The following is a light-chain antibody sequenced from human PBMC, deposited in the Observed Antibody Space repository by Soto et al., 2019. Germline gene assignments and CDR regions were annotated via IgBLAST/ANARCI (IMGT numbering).Light chain of an antibody. Sequence: DIQMTQSPSSLSASVGDRVTITCRASQSISSYLNWYQQKPGKAPKLLIYAASSLQSGVPSRFSGSGYETDFTLTISSLQPEDFATYYCQQSYSTLRTFGQGTKLEIK. CDR2: AAS. J-gene: IGKJ2*01. CDR3: QQSYSTLRT. V-gene: IGKV1-39*01. CDR1: QSISSY.